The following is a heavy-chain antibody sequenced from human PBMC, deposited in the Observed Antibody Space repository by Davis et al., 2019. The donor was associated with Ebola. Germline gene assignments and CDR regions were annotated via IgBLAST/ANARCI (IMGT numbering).Heavy chain of an antibody. J-gene: IGHJ4*02. D-gene: IGHD1-1*01. CDR1: GYMFTSYG. CDR3: ARAQFPTTSDH. V-gene: IGHV1-18*04. CDR2: ISAYNGNT. Sequence: AASVKVSCKASGYMFTSYGISWVRQAPGQGLEWVGWISAYNGNTEYARKVQGRVTMTTDTSTSTAYMEVGSLRSDDTAVYYCARAQFPTTSDHWGQGTLVTVSS.